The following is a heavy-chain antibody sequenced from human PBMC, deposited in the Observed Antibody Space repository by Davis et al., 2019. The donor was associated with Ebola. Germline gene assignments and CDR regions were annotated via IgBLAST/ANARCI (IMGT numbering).Heavy chain of an antibody. Sequence: PSETLSLTCTVSGGSISSYYWSWLRQPPGKGLEWIGYIDDSGNTKKNPSLKSRVNIPVDMSKSEFSLNLTSVTAADTAVYYCASSGDSSNWYRYFDYWGQGTLVTVSS. V-gene: IGHV4-59*08. D-gene: IGHD6-13*01. CDR1: GGSISSYY. J-gene: IGHJ4*02. CDR2: IDDSGNT. CDR3: ASSGDSSNWYRYFDY.